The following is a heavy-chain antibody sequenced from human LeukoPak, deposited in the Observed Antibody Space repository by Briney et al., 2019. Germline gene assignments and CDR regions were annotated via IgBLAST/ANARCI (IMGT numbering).Heavy chain of an antibody. CDR1: GGTFSSYA. V-gene: IGHV1-69*05. CDR2: IIPIFGTA. J-gene: IGHJ5*02. CDR3: ARDYGYSYGLRDNWFDP. D-gene: IGHD5-18*01. Sequence: SVKVSCKASGGTFSSYAISWVRQAPGQGLEWMGRIIPIFGTANYAQKFQGRVTITTDESTSTAYMERSSLRSEDTAVYYCARDYGYSYGLRDNWFDPWGQGTLVTVSS.